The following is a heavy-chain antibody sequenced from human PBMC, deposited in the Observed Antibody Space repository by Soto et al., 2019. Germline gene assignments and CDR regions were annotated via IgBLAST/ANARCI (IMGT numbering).Heavy chain of an antibody. V-gene: IGHV3-23*01. CDR3: AKAGGEPGSIAVADGDYYYGMDV. J-gene: IGHJ6*02. Sequence: GGSLRLSCAASGFTFSSYAMSWVRQAPGKGLEWVSAISGSGGSTYYADSVKGRFTISRDNSKNTLYLQMNSLRVEDKAVYYGAKAGGEPGSIAVADGDYYYGMDVWGQGTTVTVSS. D-gene: IGHD6-19*01. CDR1: GFTFSSYA. CDR2: ISGSGGST.